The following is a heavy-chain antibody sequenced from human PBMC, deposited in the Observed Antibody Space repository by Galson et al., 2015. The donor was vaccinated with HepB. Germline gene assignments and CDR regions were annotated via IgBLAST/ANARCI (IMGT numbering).Heavy chain of an antibody. CDR1: GFTFSSYA. CDR2: ISYDGSNK. V-gene: IGHV3-30*04. D-gene: IGHD4-17*01. J-gene: IGHJ6*02. CDR3: ARVSGLNYGDYGMDV. Sequence: SLRLSCAASGFTFSSYAMHWVRQAPGKGLEWVAVISYDGSNKYYADSVKGRFTISRDNSKNTLYLQMNSLRAEDTAVYYCARVSGLNYGDYGMDVWGQGTTVTVSS.